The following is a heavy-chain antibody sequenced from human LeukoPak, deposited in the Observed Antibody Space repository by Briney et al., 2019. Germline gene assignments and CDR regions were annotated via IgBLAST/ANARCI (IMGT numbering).Heavy chain of an antibody. CDR3: ARHSGTLGYFDY. CDR1: GVSISSYY. D-gene: IGHD1-14*01. Sequence: SETLSLTCTVSGVSISSYYWSWIRQPPGKGLEWLGYFYYRGSTNYNPSLKSRVTISLDTSKNQFSLRLRSVTAADTAVYYCARHSGTLGYFDYWGQGTRVTVSS. CDR2: FYYRGST. V-gene: IGHV4-59*12. J-gene: IGHJ4*02.